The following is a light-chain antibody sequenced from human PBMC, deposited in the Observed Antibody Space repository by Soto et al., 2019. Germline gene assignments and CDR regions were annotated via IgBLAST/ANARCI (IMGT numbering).Light chain of an antibody. CDR2: KAS. CDR1: QSISPW. CDR3: QHYKTYSRT. V-gene: IGKV1-5*03. Sequence: DIQMTQSPSTLSASVGDRVTITCRASQSISPWLAWYQQKPGKAPKLLIYKASSLGSGVPSRFSGSGSGTEFTLTISSLQPDDLATYYCQHYKTYSRTFGQGNKVEIK. J-gene: IGKJ1*01.